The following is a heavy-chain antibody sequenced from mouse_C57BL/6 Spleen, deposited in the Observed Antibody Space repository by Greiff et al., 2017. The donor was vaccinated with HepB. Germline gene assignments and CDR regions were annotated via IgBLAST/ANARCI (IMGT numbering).Heavy chain of an antibody. D-gene: IGHD6-1*01. J-gene: IGHJ2*01. CDR3: GRLGASYPYDYDY. V-gene: IGHV10-1*01. CDR1: GFSFNTYA. CDR2: ISSKSNNYAT. Sequence: EVMLVESGGGLVQPKGSLKLSCSASGFSFNTYAMTWVRQAPGQGLEWVARISSKSNNYATYYADSVKDRFTISRDDSESILYLQMNNSKTEDTAKYYCGRLGASYPYDYDYWGQGTTVSVSS.